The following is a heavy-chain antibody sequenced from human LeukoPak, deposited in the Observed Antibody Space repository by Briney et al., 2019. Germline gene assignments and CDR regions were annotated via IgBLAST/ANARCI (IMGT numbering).Heavy chain of an antibody. CDR2: IYYSGST. Sequence: PSETLSLTRTVSGGSISSYYWSWIRQPPGTGLEWIGYIYYSGSTNYSPSLKGRVTISVDTSKNQFSLKLNSVTAADTAVYYCARVKQAGVSGYWFDPWGQGTLVTVSS. CDR3: ARVKQAGVSGYWFDP. V-gene: IGHV4-59*01. J-gene: IGHJ5*02. CDR1: GGSISSYY. D-gene: IGHD2-8*01.